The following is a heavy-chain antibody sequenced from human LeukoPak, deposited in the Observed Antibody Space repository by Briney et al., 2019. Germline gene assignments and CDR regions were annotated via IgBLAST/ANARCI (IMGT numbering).Heavy chain of an antibody. D-gene: IGHD5-12*01. CDR1: GGSISSSTW. CDR3: AREAGSGYNRYFDL. J-gene: IGHJ2*01. CDR2: IFYSGGT. Sequence: PSETLSLTCAVSGGSISSSTWWTWVRQPPGKGLEWIGEIFYSGGTNSNPSLKSRLTMSVDESKHEFSLKLTSVTAADTAVYYCAREAGSGYNRYFDLWGRGTLVTVSS. V-gene: IGHV4-4*02.